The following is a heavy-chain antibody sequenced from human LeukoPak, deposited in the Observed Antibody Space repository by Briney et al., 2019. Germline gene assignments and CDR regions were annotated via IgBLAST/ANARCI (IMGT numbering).Heavy chain of an antibody. CDR2: IRGSGETT. D-gene: IGHD3/OR15-3a*01. Sequence: GGSLRLSCAASGFTFSSYEMNWVRQAPGKGLEWVSGIRGSGETTYYAESVKGRFIIQRDNSKNTLYLQMNSLRAEDTALYYCAKDLSSGTGRGFDYWGQGTLVTVSS. CDR3: AKDLSSGTGRGFDY. V-gene: IGHV3-23*01. CDR1: GFTFSSYE. J-gene: IGHJ4*02.